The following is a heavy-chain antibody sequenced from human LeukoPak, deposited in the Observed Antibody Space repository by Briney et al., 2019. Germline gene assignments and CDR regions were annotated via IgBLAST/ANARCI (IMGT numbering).Heavy chain of an antibody. CDR1: GFSFSTFG. D-gene: IGHD3-16*01. CDR2: IWNDGSKK. V-gene: IGHV3-33*08. CDR3: GRASLGGDY. J-gene: IGHJ4*02. Sequence: PGRSLRLSCAASGFSFSTFGMHWARRAPGKGLEWVAVIWNDGSKKFYAESVKGRFTISRDNSQNTLYLQMNRLRAEDTAVYYWGRASLGGDYWGQGTLVTVSS.